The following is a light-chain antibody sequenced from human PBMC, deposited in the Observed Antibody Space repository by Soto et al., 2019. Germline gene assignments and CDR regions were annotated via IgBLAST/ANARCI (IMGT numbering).Light chain of an antibody. Sequence: EIMLTQSPATLSLSPGERATLYCRASQSVSSYLAWYQQEPGQAPRLLIYDASNRATGIPARFSGSGSGTDFTLTISRLEPEDFAVYYCQLYGISPHFGQGTRLEIK. CDR2: DAS. V-gene: IGKV3-11*01. CDR1: QSVSSY. CDR3: QLYGISPH. J-gene: IGKJ5*01.